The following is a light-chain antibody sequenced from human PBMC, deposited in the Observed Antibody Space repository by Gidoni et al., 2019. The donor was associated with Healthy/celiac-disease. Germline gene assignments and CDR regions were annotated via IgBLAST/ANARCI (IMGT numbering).Light chain of an antibody. CDR3: QQYNNWPHT. CDR1: PLVSSN. Sequence: ELFLTHSPATLSVSPGERATLSCRASPLVSSNLAWYQQKPGQAPRLLIYGASTRATGIPDRFSGSGSGTEFTLTISSLESEDFAVDYCQQYNNWPHTFGQGTKLEIK. V-gene: IGKV3-15*01. CDR2: GAS. J-gene: IGKJ2*01.